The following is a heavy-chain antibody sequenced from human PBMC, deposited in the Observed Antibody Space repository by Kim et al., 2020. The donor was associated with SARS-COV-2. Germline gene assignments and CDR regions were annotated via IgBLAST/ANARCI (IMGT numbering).Heavy chain of an antibody. CDR3: ARWYTTGRGWFDP. V-gene: IGHV4-31*03. D-gene: IGHD1-20*01. CDR2: IYHTGDS. CDR1: GGSINDGAYY. Sequence: SETLSLTCTVSGGSINDGAYYWSWVRQHPEKGLEWIGYIYHTGDSYYISSLKSRATISIDLSKNQFSLELSSVTAADTAVYYCARWYTTGRGWFDPWGQGTLVTVSS. J-gene: IGHJ5*02.